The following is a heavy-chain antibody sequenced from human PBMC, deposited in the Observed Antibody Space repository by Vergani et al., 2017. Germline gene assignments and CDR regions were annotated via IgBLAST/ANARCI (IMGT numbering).Heavy chain of an antibody. Sequence: QVQLVQSGAEVKKPGSSVKVSCKASGGTFSSYAISWVRQAPGQGLEWMGGIIPIFGTANYAQKFQGRVSITADESTSTAYMELSSLRSEDTALYYCASSAIDLDCSGGSCYSTSFDYWGQGTLVTVSS. V-gene: IGHV1-69*12. CDR3: ASSAIDLDCSGGSCYSTSFDY. CDR1: GGTFSSYA. D-gene: IGHD2-15*01. CDR2: IIPIFGTA. J-gene: IGHJ4*02.